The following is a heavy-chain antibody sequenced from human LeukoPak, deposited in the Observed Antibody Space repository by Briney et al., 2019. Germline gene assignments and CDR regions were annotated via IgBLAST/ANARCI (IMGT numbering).Heavy chain of an antibody. CDR3: AKDFAAVPGNMYFAY. Sequence: GGSLRLSCAASGFTFTTYDMTWVRQAPGKGLEWVSSISGSGGSTYYADSVKGRFTTSRDNSKNTRYLQMNGLRAEETAVYLFAKDFAAVPGNMYFAYWGQGTLVTVSS. CDR1: GFTFTTYD. CDR2: ISGSGGST. D-gene: IGHD6-19*01. V-gene: IGHV3-23*01. J-gene: IGHJ4*02.